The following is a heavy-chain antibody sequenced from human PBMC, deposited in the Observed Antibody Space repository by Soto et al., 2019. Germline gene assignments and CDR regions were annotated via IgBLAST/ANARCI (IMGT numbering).Heavy chain of an antibody. V-gene: IGHV3-33*01. J-gene: IGHJ4*02. Sequence: GGSLRLSCAASGFTFSNHGIHWVRQAPGKGLEWVAVIWYGGSSKYYADSVKGRFTISRDNSNNTLYLKMNSLRFEDTAVYYCARDRGLYYFDYWGQGTLVTVSS. CDR3: ARDRGLYYFDY. CDR2: IWYGGSSK. CDR1: GFTFSNHG.